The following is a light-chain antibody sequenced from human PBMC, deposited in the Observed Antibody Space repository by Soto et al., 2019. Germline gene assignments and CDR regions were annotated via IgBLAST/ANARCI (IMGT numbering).Light chain of an antibody. CDR2: GNS. CDR3: QSYESSLSGYV. V-gene: IGLV1-40*01. J-gene: IGLJ1*01. Sequence: QSVLTQPPSVPGAPGQRVTISCTGSSSNIGAGYDVHWYQQLPGTAPKLLIYGNSNRPSGVPDRFSGSKSGTSASLAITGLQAEDEADYYCQSYESSLSGYVFGTGTKVTVL. CDR1: SSNIGAGYD.